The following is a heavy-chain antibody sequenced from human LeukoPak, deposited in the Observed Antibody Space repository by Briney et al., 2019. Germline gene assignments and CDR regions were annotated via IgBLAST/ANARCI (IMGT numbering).Heavy chain of an antibody. J-gene: IGHJ4*02. CDR3: ARLRADSSGSYYFDY. CDR2: ISSSGSTI. CDR1: GFALSDYY. Sequence: GGSLRLSCAVSGFALSDYYMSWIRQAPGKGLEWVSYISSSGSTIYYADSVKGRFTMSRDNAKNSLYLQMNSLRAEDTAVYFCARLRADSSGSYYFDYWGQGTLVTVFS. D-gene: IGHD3-22*01. V-gene: IGHV3-11*01.